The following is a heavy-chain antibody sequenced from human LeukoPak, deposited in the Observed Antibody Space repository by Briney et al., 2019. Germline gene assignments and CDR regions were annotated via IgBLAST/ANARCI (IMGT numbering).Heavy chain of an antibody. CDR3: TRVRHFDL. CDR2: INEDGTVT. CDR1: GFTFGSYW. J-gene: IGHJ3*01. Sequence: GGSLRLSCVGSGFTFGSYWMHWVRQVPGKGLVWVSRINEDGTVTNYADPVKGRFTISRDNAKNTVYLQMNSLRAEDTSIYYCTRVRHFDLWGQGTLVTVSS. V-gene: IGHV3-74*01.